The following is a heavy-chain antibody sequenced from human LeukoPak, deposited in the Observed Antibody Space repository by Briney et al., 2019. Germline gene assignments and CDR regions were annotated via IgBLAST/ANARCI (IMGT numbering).Heavy chain of an antibody. CDR1: GFTFGDYA. V-gene: IGHV3-49*04. J-gene: IGHJ5*02. CDR2: IRSKAYGGTT. CDR3: TRDRTTYYYGSGTRSFDP. D-gene: IGHD3-10*01. Sequence: GGSLRLSCIASGFTFGDYAMSWVRQAPGKGLEWVGFIRSKAYGGTTEYAASVKGRFTISRDDSKSIAYLQMNSLKTEDTAVYYCTRDRTTYYYGSGTRSFDPWGQGTLVTVSS.